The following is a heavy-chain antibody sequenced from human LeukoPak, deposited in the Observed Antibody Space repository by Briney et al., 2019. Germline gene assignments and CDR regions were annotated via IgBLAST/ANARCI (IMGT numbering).Heavy chain of an antibody. CDR2: IIPIFGTA. J-gene: IGHJ4*02. Sequence: ASVKVSCKASGGTFSSYAISWVRQAPGQGLEWMGGIIPIFGTANYAQKFQGRVTITADESTSTAYMELSSLRSEDTAVYYCMGYCSSTSCYPFDYWGQGTLVTVSS. D-gene: IGHD2-2*01. CDR1: GGTFSSYA. CDR3: MGYCSSTSCYPFDY. V-gene: IGHV1-69*13.